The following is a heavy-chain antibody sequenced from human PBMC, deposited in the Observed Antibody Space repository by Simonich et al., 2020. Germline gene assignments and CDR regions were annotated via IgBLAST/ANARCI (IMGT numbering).Heavy chain of an antibody. D-gene: IGHD6-6*01. J-gene: IGHJ3*02. Sequence: QVQLVQSGAEVKKPGASVKVSCKASGYTFTGYYMHWVRQDPGQGLEWMGWINTNSGGTNSAQKFQGRVTRTRDTSISTAYMELSRLRSYDTAVYYCARARLYSSSHAFDIWGQGTMVTVSS. CDR1: GYTFTGYY. CDR2: INTNSGGT. V-gene: IGHV1-2*02. CDR3: ARARLYSSSHAFDI.